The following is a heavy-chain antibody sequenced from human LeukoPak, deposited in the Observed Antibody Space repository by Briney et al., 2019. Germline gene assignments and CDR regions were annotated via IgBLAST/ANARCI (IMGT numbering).Heavy chain of an antibody. CDR3: ARAGIAARPYNWFDP. CDR1: GYTFTSYY. V-gene: IGHV1-46*01. Sequence: ASVKVSCKASGYTFTSYYIHWVRQAPGQGLEWMGIINPSGGTTSYAQKFQGRVTMTRDTSTSTVSMELSSLRSEDTAVYYCARAGIAARPYNWFDPWGQGTLVTVSS. J-gene: IGHJ5*02. D-gene: IGHD6-6*01. CDR2: INPSGGTT.